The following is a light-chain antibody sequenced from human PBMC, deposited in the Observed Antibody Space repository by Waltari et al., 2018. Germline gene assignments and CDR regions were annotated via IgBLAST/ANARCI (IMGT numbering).Light chain of an antibody. J-gene: IGKJ1*01. CDR2: GTS. CDR3: QQYNNWPLT. V-gene: IGKV3-15*01. CDR1: QSVTSN. Sequence: EIVMTQSPATLSVSPGERATLSCRASQSVTSNLAWYQQNPGQAPRLLIYGTSTRATGIPARFSGSGSGTEFTLTISSLQSEDCAVYYCQQYNNWPLTFGQGTKVKIK.